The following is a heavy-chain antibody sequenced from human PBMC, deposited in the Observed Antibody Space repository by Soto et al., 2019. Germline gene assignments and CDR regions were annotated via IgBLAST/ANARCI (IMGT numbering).Heavy chain of an antibody. CDR3: ARSLIVIVGATTEYYYYYGMDV. V-gene: IGHV4-4*02. CDR1: GGSISSSNW. D-gene: IGHD1-26*01. J-gene: IGHJ6*02. CDR2: IYHSGST. Sequence: QVQLQASGPGLVKPSGTLSLTCAVSGGSISSSNWWSWVRQPPGKGLEWIGEIYHSGSTNYNPSLKSRVTISVDKSKNQFSLKLSSVTAADTAVYYCARSLIVIVGATTEYYYYYGMDVWGQGTTVTVSS.